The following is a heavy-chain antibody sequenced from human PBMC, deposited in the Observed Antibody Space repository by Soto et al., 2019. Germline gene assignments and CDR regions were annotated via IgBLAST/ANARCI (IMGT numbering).Heavy chain of an antibody. D-gene: IGHD3-22*01. CDR3: AKDAWTYYYDSSGYYFDY. CDR2: ISGSGGST. CDR1: GFTFSSYA. V-gene: IGHV3-23*01. J-gene: IGHJ4*02. Sequence: PXGSLRLSCAASGFTFSSYAMSWVRQAPGNGLEWVSAISGSGGSTYYADSVKGRFTISRDNSKNTLYLQMNSLRAEDTAVYYCAKDAWTYYYDSSGYYFDYWGQGTLVTVSS.